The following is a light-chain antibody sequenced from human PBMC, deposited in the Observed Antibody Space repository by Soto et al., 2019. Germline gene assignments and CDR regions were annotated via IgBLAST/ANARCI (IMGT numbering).Light chain of an antibody. J-gene: IGKJ2*01. CDR1: QSVSSNY. CDR3: QQYGSFPYT. Sequence: EIVLTQSPVTLSLSPGERATLSCRASQSVSSNYLAWYQQKPGQAPRLLISGASSRATGIPDRFSGSGSGTDFTLTISRLDPEDFAVYYCQQYGSFPYTFGQGTKLEIK. V-gene: IGKV3-20*01. CDR2: GAS.